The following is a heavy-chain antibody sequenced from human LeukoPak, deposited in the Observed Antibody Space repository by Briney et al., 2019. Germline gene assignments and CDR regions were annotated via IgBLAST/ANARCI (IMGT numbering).Heavy chain of an antibody. J-gene: IGHJ3*02. CDR2: IYYSGST. Sequence: SETLSLTCTVSGGSISSYYWSWIRQPPGKGLEWIGYIYYSGSTNHNPSLKSRVTISVDTSKNQFSLKLSSVTAADTAVYYCARQMLPDAFDIWGQGTMVTVSS. CDR3: ARQMLPDAFDI. D-gene: IGHD2-8*01. V-gene: IGHV4-59*08. CDR1: GGSISSYY.